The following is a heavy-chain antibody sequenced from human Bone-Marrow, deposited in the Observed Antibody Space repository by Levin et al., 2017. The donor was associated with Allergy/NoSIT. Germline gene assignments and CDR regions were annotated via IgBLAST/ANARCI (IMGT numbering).Heavy chain of an antibody. V-gene: IGHV4-34*01. CDR1: GGSFSGYY. CDR2: INHSGST. Sequence: SETLSLTCAVYGGSFSGYYWSWIRQPPGKGLEWIGEINHSGSTNYNPSLKSRVTISVDTSKNQFSLKLSSVTAADTAVYYCARGLKYYYGSGTTPDYFDYWGQGTLVTVSS. CDR3: ARGLKYYYGSGTTPDYFDY. D-gene: IGHD3-10*01. J-gene: IGHJ4*02.